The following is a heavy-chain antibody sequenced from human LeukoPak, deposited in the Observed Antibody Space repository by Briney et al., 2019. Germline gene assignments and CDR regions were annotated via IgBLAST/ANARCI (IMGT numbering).Heavy chain of an antibody. V-gene: IGHV1-2*02. CDR1: GYTFTGYY. CDR3: AKTYYYGSGSSTPIDY. CDR2: INPNSGGT. Sequence: ASVKVPCKASGYTFTGYYMHWVRQAPGQGLEWMGWINPNSGGTNYAQKFQGRVTMTRDTSISTAYMELSRLRSDDTAVYYCAKTYYYGSGSSTPIDYWGQGTLVTVSS. D-gene: IGHD3-10*01. J-gene: IGHJ4*02.